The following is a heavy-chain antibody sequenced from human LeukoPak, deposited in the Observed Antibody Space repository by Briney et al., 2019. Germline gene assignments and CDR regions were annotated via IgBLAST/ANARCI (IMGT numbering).Heavy chain of an antibody. CDR2: IKHNGGEK. J-gene: IGHJ4*02. V-gene: IGHV3-7*01. Sequence: GGSLRLSCVASGFTFTDYFMSWVRQAPGKGLEWVASIKHNGGEKYCVDSVKGRFTISRDNAKNSLYLEMSSLRVEDTAVYYCARDRGWRTSGYYLYHFDYWGQGTLVTVSS. D-gene: IGHD3-22*01. CDR1: GFTFTDYF. CDR3: ARDRGWRTSGYYLYHFDY.